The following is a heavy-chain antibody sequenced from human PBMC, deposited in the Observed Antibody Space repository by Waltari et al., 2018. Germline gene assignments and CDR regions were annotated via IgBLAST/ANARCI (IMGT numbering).Heavy chain of an antibody. V-gene: IGHV1-18*01. CDR2: ISAYNGNT. Sequence: QVQLVQSGAEVKKPGASVKVSCKASGYTFTSDGIGWVRQAPGQALAWMGWISAYNGNTNYAQKLQGRVTMNTDTPTSTAYMELRSLRYDDTAVYYCARRRCSSTSCPRWYYYGMDVWGQGTTVTVSS. CDR3: ARRRCSSTSCPRWYYYGMDV. D-gene: IGHD2-2*01. CDR1: GYTFTSDG. J-gene: IGHJ6*02.